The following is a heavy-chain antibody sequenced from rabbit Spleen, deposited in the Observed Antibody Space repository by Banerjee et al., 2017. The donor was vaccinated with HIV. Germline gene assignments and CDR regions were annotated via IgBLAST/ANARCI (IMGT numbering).Heavy chain of an antibody. D-gene: IGHD6-1*01. CDR2: IVPIFGVT. Sequence: QLEESGGGLVKPEGSLTLTCKASGVSLNDKDVMCWVRQAPGKGLEWIGYIVPIFGVTCHANWVNGRFTISSRDAQKTLYLQLNSLAAADTATYFCVREAGYGGYGDANLWGPGTLVTVS. CDR1: GVSLNDKDV. J-gene: IGHJ4*01. CDR3: VREAGYGGYGDANL. V-gene: IGHV1S43*01.